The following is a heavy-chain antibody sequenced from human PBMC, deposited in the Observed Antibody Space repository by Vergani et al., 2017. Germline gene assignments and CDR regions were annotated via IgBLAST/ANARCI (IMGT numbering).Heavy chain of an antibody. V-gene: IGHV4-39*07. CDR2: INHSGST. CDR3: AREYNWNGDWFDP. Sequence: QLQLQESGPGLVKPSETLSLTCTVSGGSISSSSYYWSWIRQPPGKGLEWIGEINHSGSTNYNPSLKSRVTISVDTSKNQFSLKLSSVTAADTAVYYCAREYNWNGDWFDPWGQGTLVTVSS. J-gene: IGHJ5*02. D-gene: IGHD1-20*01. CDR1: GGSISSSSYY.